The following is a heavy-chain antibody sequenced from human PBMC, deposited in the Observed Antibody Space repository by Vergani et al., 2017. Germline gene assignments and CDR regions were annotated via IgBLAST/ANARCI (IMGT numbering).Heavy chain of an antibody. CDR2: ICHTEDT. Sequence: QVKLQESGPGLVKPPGTLSLTCAVSGDSISSNNCWTWVRQPPGKGLEWIGEICHTEDTKYSPSLKSRVTVSVDESRNLFSLRLNSVTAADTAVYYCATIGYRRWGYYFDYWGPGTLVTVSS. CDR1: GDSISSNNC. J-gene: IGHJ4*02. CDR3: ATIGYRRWGYYFDY. V-gene: IGHV4-4*03. D-gene: IGHD2-2*02.